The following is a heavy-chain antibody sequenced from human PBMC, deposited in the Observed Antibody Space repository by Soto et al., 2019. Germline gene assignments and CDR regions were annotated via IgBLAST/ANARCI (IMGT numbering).Heavy chain of an antibody. J-gene: IGHJ4*02. CDR1: GFTFSSYE. V-gene: IGHV3-48*03. CDR3: ARDRGDYDFWSGYSDY. D-gene: IGHD3-3*01. CDR2: ISSSGSTI. Sequence: EVQLVESGGGLVQPGGSLRLSCAASGFTFSSYEMNWVRQAPGKGLEWVSYISSSGSTIYYADSVKGRFTIPRDNAKNSLYLQMNSLRAEDTAVYYCARDRGDYDFWSGYSDYWGQGTLVTVSS.